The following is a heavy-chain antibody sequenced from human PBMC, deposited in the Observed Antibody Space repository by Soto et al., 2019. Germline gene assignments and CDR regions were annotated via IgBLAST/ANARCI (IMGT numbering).Heavy chain of an antibody. D-gene: IGHD4-17*01. CDR3: AREGTVTYGDYYYYVDV. CDR2: IWYDGSNK. CDR1: GFTFSRYG. V-gene: IGHV3-33*01. J-gene: IGHJ6*03. Sequence: VQLVESGGGVVQPGRSLRLSCAASGFTFSRYGMHWVRQAPGKGLEWVAVIWYDGSNKFYSDSVKGRFTISRDNSKNTLYLQMNSLRAEDTAVYYCAREGTVTYGDYYYYVDVWGKGTTVTVS.